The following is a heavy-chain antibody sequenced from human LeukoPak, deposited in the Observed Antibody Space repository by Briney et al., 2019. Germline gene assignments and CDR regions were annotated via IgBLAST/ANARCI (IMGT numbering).Heavy chain of an antibody. CDR1: GYTFTSYD. CDR2: MNPDSGNT. CDR3: ARGLHCSKANCRRGEWFDP. Sequence: ASVKVSCKASGYTFTSYDINWVRQATGQGLEWMGWMNPDSGNTGYAQKLQGRVTMTRNASISTAYMELSSLRSEDTAMYYCARGLHCSKANCRRGEWFDPWGQGTLVTVSS. V-gene: IGHV1-8*01. D-gene: IGHD2-2*01. J-gene: IGHJ5*02.